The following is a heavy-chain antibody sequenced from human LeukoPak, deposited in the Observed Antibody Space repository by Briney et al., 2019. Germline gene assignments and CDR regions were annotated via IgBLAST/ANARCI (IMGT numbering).Heavy chain of an antibody. Sequence: SETLSLTCTVSGGSISSYYWSWIRQPPGKGLEWIGYIYYSGSTYYNPSLKSRVTISVDTSKNQFSLKLSSVTAADTAVYYCARQYDAFDIWGQGTMVTVSS. CDR2: IYYSGST. CDR1: GGSISSYY. J-gene: IGHJ3*02. CDR3: ARQYDAFDI. V-gene: IGHV4-59*08.